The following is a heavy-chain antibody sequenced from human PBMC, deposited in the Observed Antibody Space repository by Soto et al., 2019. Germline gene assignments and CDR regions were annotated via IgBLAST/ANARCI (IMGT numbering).Heavy chain of an antibody. V-gene: IGHV1-2*02. D-gene: IGHD6-13*01. Sequence: QVQLVQAGAEVKKLVASVKVSCKASGYTFTRYYMHWVRQAPGQGLEWVGWSNPNSGGTDYAQKFHGRVTRPRETSDRTAYMELSRLGSVDTAVYHAARDGSQQLDAWGEGTMVTVCS. CDR3: ARDGSQQLDA. CDR2: SNPNSGGT. CDR1: GYTFTRYY. J-gene: IGHJ5*02.